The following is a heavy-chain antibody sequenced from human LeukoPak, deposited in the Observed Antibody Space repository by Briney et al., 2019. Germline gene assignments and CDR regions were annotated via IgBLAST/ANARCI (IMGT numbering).Heavy chain of an antibody. J-gene: IGHJ5*02. CDR1: GDSISSSSYY. D-gene: IGHD2-21*02. Sequence: PSETLSLTCTVSGDSISSSSYYWGWIRQPPGKGLEWIGSISYSGSSYYTPSLRSRVTISIDTSKNQFSLKMSSVTAADTAVYYCARDPDYCGGGCAWGQGTLVTVSS. CDR3: ARDPDYCGGGCA. V-gene: IGHV4-39*07. CDR2: ISYSGSS.